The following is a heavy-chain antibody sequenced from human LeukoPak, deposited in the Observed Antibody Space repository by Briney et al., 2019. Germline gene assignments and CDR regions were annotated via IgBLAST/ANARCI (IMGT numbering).Heavy chain of an antibody. D-gene: IGHD4-17*01. Sequence: PGGSLRPSCAASGFSVSGNYMSWVRQAPGKGPEWVSVVYSGGSTYYADSVKGRFSISRDNSKNTLYLQMNSLRAEDTAVYYCASRFPGDYAAFDIWGQGTMVTVSS. CDR2: VYSGGST. CDR1: GFSVSGNY. CDR3: ASRFPGDYAAFDI. J-gene: IGHJ3*02. V-gene: IGHV3-53*01.